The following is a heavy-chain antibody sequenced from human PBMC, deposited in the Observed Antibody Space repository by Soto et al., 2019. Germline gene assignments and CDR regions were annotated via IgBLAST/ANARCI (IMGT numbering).Heavy chain of an antibody. CDR1: GGSFSGYY. D-gene: IGHD3-16*01. CDR2: INHSGST. V-gene: IGHV4-34*01. J-gene: IGHJ4*02. Sequence: SETLSLTCAVYGGSFSGYYWSWIRQPPGKGLEWIGEINHSGSTNYNPSLKSRVTISVDTSKNQFSLKLSSVTAADTAVYYCASAKMGEFDYWGQGALVTVSS. CDR3: ASAKMGEFDY.